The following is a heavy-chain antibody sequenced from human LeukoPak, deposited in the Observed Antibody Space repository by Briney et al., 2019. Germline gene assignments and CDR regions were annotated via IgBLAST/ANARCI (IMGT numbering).Heavy chain of an antibody. J-gene: IGHJ4*02. CDR3: AKADTGSSGWYSRAWFFDY. CDR2: ISGSGGSA. V-gene: IGHV3-23*01. CDR1: GFTFSSYA. Sequence: GGSLRLSCAASGFTFSSYAMSWVRQAPGKGLEWVSAISGSGGSAYYADSVKGRFTISRDNSKNTLYLQMNSLRAEDTAVYYCAKADTGSSGWYSRAWFFDYWGQGTLVTVSS. D-gene: IGHD6-19*01.